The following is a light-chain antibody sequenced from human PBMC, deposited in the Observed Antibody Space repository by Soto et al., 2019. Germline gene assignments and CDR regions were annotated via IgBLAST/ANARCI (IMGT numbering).Light chain of an antibody. V-gene: IGKV1-17*03. CDR1: QGISKY. Sequence: DIQMTQSPSAKSASVGDRVTITCRASQGISKYLAWFQQKPGKVPKRLIYAASSLQSGVPARFSGSGSGTEFTLTISRLQHEDFGTYYCLQHTSYPWMFGQGTKVEIK. J-gene: IGKJ1*01. CDR3: LQHTSYPWM. CDR2: AAS.